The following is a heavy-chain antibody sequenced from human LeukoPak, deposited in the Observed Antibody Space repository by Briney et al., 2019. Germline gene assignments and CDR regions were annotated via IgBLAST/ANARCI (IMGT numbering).Heavy chain of an antibody. V-gene: IGHV4-4*07. CDR2: IYTSGST. CDR3: ASESGWYSLSVFDY. Sequence: SETLSLTCTVSGGSISSYYWSWIRQPAGKGREWIGRIYTSGSTNYNPSLKSRVTMSVDTSKNQFSLKLSSVTAADTAVYYCASESGWYSLSVFDYWGQGTLVTVSS. CDR1: GGSISSYY. D-gene: IGHD6-19*01. J-gene: IGHJ4*02.